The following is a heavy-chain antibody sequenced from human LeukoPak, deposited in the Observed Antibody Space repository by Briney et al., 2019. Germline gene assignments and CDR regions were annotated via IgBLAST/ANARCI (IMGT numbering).Heavy chain of an antibody. CDR2: IDYSGTT. Sequence: SETLSLTCTVSAGSISSSSFYWGWIRQPPGKGLEWIGNIDYSGTTYYNPSLKSRVTMSVDTSKNQFSLKLSSVTAADTAVYYCARTKGYCSGGSCYSSWFDPWGQGTLVTVSS. D-gene: IGHD2-15*01. V-gene: IGHV4-39*07. J-gene: IGHJ5*02. CDR3: ARTKGYCSGGSCYSSWFDP. CDR1: AGSISSSSFY.